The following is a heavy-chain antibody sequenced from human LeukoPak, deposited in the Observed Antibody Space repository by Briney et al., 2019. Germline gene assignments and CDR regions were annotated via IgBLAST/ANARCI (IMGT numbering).Heavy chain of an antibody. D-gene: IGHD6-13*01. J-gene: IGHJ6*02. CDR3: AYLGASSSWYNYYGMDV. CDR1: GYTFTIYD. V-gene: IGHV1-8*01. Sequence: ASVKVSCKASGYTFTIYDINWVRQATGQGLEWMGWMNPNSGNTGYAQKFQGRVTMTRNTSISTAYMELSSLRSEDTAVYYCAYLGASSSWYNYYGMDVWGQGTTVTVSS. CDR2: MNPNSGNT.